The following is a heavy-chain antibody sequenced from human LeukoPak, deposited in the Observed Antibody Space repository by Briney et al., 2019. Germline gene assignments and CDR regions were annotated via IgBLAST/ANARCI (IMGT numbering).Heavy chain of an antibody. J-gene: IGHJ3*02. Sequence: PGGSLRLSCAATGFTFSSYGMHWVRQAPGKGLEWVAFIRYDESNKYYADSVKGRFTISRDNAKDSLYLQMNSLRAEDTAVYYCARARGPRLFAAFDIWGQGTMVTVSS. V-gene: IGHV3-30*02. CDR1: GFTFSSYG. CDR3: ARARGPRLFAAFDI. CDR2: IRYDESNK. D-gene: IGHD2-21*01.